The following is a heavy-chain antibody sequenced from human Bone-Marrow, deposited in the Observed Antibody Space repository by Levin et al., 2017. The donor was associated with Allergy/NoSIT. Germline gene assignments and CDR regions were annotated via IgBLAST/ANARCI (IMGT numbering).Heavy chain of an antibody. J-gene: IGHJ6*02. D-gene: IGHD3-10*01. CDR2: IWYDGSKK. Sequence: GESLKISCAASGFSFETYGMDWVRQAPGKGLEWVANIWYDGSKKYYSESVKGRFTISRDNSKNTLFLQMNGLRAEDTAVYYCARRGAVATVREVISYNYGMDVWGQGTTLTVSS. V-gene: IGHV3-33*01. CDR3: ARRGAVATVREVISYNYGMDV. CDR1: GFSFETYG.